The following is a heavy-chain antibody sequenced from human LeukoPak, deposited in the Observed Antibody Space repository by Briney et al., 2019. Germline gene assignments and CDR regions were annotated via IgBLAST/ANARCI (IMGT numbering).Heavy chain of an antibody. Sequence: PSETLFLTCTVSGGSISSGGYYWSWIRQHPGKGLEWIGYIYYSGSTYYNPSLKSRVTISVDTSKNQFSLKLSSVTAADTAVYYCATTFGGVIVRYRSFDYWGQGTLVTVSS. CDR1: GGSISSGGYY. V-gene: IGHV4-31*03. CDR3: ATTFGGVIVRYRSFDY. CDR2: IYYSGST. J-gene: IGHJ4*02. D-gene: IGHD3-16*02.